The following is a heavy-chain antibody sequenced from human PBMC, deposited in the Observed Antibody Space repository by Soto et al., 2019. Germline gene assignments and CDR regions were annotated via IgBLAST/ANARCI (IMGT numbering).Heavy chain of an antibody. CDR2: IYYSGST. J-gene: IGHJ5*02. D-gene: IGHD6-13*01. CDR3: ASLRAAAGIHQLNWFDP. Sequence: SETLSLTCTVSGGSIGSRDYYWIWIRQPPGKGLEWIGYIYYSGSTYSNPSLKSRVTISIDTSKKQFSLKLSSVTAADTAVYYCASLRAAAGIHQLNWFDPWGQGTLVTVSS. CDR1: GGSIGSRDYY. V-gene: IGHV4-30-4*01.